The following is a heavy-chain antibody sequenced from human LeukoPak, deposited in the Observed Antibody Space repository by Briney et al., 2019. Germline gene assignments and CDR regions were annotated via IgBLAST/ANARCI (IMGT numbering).Heavy chain of an antibody. D-gene: IGHD2-2*01. V-gene: IGHV4-59*12. CDR1: GGSISSYY. CDR2: IYYSGST. J-gene: IGHJ4*02. CDR3: ARAYCSSTRCYAPFDY. Sequence: SETLCLTCTVSGGSISSYYWSWIRQPPGKGLEWIGYIYYSGSTNYNPSLKSGVTISVDTSKNQFSLKLSSVTAADTAVYYCARAYCSSTRCYAPFDYWGQGTLVTVSS.